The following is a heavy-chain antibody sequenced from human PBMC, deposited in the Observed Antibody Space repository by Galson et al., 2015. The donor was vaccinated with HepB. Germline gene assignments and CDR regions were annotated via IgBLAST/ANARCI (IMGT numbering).Heavy chain of an antibody. J-gene: IGHJ4*02. Sequence: SRDNSKNTLYLQMNSLRAEDTAVYYCAKSRDYYGSGSYLLDYWGQGTLVTVSS. CDR3: AKSRDYYGSGSYLLDY. D-gene: IGHD3-10*01. V-gene: IGHV3-23*01.